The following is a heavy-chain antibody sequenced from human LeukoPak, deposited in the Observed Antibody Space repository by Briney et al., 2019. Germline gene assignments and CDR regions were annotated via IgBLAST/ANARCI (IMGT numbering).Heavy chain of an antibody. Sequence: PGGSLRLSCAASGFTFSSYWMSWVRQAPGKGLEWVANIKQDGSEKYYVDSVKGRFTISRDNAKNSLYLQMNSLRAEDTAVYYCARDGGLMVRGVIKKPVDYWGQGTLVTVSS. CDR1: GFTFSSYW. J-gene: IGHJ4*02. CDR2: IKQDGSEK. CDR3: ARDGGLMVRGVIKKPVDY. D-gene: IGHD3-10*01. V-gene: IGHV3-7*01.